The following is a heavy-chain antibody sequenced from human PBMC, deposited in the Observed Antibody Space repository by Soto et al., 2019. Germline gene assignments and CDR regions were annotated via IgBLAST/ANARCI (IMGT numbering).Heavy chain of an antibody. D-gene: IGHD2-2*01. CDR3: ARFPSRAHYFAMAV. CDR2: IYYSGNT. V-gene: IGHV4-31*03. CDR1: GGTINSGGYY. Sequence: SDTLSLTCSVSGGTINSGGYYWTWIRQHPGRGLECIGYIYYSGNTYYNPSLKSRLTISLDTSENQFSMKLNSVTVADTAVYYCARFPSRAHYFAMAVWGQGNAVTVSS. J-gene: IGHJ6*02.